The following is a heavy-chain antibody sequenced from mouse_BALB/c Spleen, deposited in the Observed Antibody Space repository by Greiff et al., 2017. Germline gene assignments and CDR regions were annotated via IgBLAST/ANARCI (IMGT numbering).Heavy chain of an antibody. CDR2: IWGGGST. V-gene: IGHV2-6-4*01. Sequence: QVQLKESGPGLVAPSQSLSITCTVSGFSFSSYCVHWVRQPPGKGLEWLGMIWGGGSTDYNSALKSRLSISKDNSKSPVFLKMNSLQTDDTAMYYCARNYYYGSSGWYFDFWGEGTTVTVSS. CDR3: ARNYYYGSSGWYFDF. J-gene: IGHJ1*01. D-gene: IGHD1-1*01. CDR1: GFSFSSYC.